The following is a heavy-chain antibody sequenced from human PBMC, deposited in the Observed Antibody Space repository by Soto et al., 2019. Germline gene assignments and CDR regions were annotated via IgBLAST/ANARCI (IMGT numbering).Heavy chain of an antibody. J-gene: IGHJ4*02. CDR1: GFTFSTSI. V-gene: IGHV3-21*06. CDR2: ITSSSSHM. D-gene: IGHD5-12*01. Sequence: EEQLVESGGGLVKPGWSLRLSCAASGFTFSTSIMNWVRQAPGTGLEWVSSITSSSSHMCYADSVKGRFTISRDNARNSLYLQMNSLRAEDTAIYYCTTALGRVPTITWGQGTLVTVSS. CDR3: TTALGRVPTIT.